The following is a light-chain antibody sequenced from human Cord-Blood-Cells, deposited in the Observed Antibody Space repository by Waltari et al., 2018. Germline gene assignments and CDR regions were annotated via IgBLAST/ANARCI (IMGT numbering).Light chain of an antibody. V-gene: IGKV3-20*01. CDR2: GAS. CDR3: QQYGSSPGFT. J-gene: IGKJ3*01. Sequence: EIVLTQSPGTLSLSPGERVPLSCRASQSVSRSYLAWYQQKPGQAPRLLIYGASSRATGIPDRFRGRGSGTDFTLTISRLEPEDFAVYYCQQYGSSPGFTFGPGTKVDIK. CDR1: QSVSRSY.